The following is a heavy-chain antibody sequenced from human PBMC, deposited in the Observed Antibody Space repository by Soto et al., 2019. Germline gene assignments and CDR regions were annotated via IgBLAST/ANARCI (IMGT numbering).Heavy chain of an antibody. CDR2: VYYGGRS. D-gene: IGHD5-12*01. CDR1: SAPVSSTTYT. V-gene: IGHV4-39*07. J-gene: IGHJ4*02. CDR3: ARARYMKWLEVGFDY. Sequence: PSETLSLTCTVSSAPVSSTTYTWGWIRQPPGKGLEWVASVYYGGRSYYNPSLNSRVTISVDTSKNQFSLKLSSVTAADTAVYYCARARYMKWLEVGFDYWGQGTLVTVSS.